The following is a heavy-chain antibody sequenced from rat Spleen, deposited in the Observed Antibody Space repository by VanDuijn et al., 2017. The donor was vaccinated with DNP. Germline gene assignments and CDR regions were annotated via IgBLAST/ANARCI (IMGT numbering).Heavy chain of an antibody. D-gene: IGHD4-1*01. Sequence: EVQLVESGGGLVQPGRSMKLSCAASGFTFSNYGMAWVRQAPTKGLEWVASISTGGGNNYYLDSVKGRFTISRDNAKNTQYLQMDSLRSEDTATYYCARVATGLIGDWFAYWGQGTLVTVSS. V-gene: IGHV5S13*01. J-gene: IGHJ3*01. CDR1: GFTFSNYG. CDR3: ARVATGLIGDWFAY. CDR2: ISTGGGNN.